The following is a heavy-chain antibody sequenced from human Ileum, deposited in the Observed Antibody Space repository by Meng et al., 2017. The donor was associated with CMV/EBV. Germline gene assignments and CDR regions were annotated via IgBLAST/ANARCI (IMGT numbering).Heavy chain of an antibody. D-gene: IGHD3-10*01. CDR3: ARQATFGEFWFDP. CDR1: GDSINSSTFY. J-gene: IGHJ5*02. Sequence: SGDSINSSTFYWGWIRQPPGKGLEWIGSVDHSGSTYYNLSLKSRLTISVDTSKNQFSLKLRSVTAADTAVYYCARQATFGEFWFDPWGQGTLVTVSS. V-gene: IGHV4-39*01. CDR2: VDHSGST.